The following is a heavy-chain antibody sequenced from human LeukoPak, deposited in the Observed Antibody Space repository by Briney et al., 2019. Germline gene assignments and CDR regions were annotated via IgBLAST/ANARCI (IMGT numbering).Heavy chain of an antibody. Sequence: GGSLRLSCAASGLTVSSNSMSWVRQAPGKGLEWVSAISGSGGSTYYADSVKGRFTISRDNSKNTLYLQMNSLRAEDTAVYYCAKDAGAALGWDYWGQGTLVTVSS. J-gene: IGHJ4*02. CDR3: AKDAGAALGWDY. CDR1: GLTVSSNS. D-gene: IGHD6-6*01. V-gene: IGHV3-23*01. CDR2: ISGSGGST.